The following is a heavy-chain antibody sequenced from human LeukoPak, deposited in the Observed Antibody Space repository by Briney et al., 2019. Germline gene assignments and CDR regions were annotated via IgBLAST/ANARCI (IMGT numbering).Heavy chain of an antibody. CDR2: IYYSGST. CDR3: ARANDYGDSLNWFDP. J-gene: IGHJ5*02. Sequence: SETLSLTCTVSGGSISSGDYYWSWIRQPPGKGLEWIGYIYYSGSTYYNPSLKSRVTISVDTSKNQFSLKLSSVTAADTAVYYCARANDYGDSLNWFDPWGQGTLVTVSS. V-gene: IGHV4-30-4*01. D-gene: IGHD4-17*01. CDR1: GGSISSGDYY.